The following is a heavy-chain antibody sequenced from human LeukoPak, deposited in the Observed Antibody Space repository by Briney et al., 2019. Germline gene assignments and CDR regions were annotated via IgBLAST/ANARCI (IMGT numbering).Heavy chain of an antibody. Sequence: ASVKVSCKASGYTFTSYGISWVRQAPGQGLEWMGWISAYNGNTNYAQKLQGRVTMTTDTSTSTAYMELRSLRSDDTAVYYCARDRGYYYDSSGYYYPANYYYGMDVWGQGTTVTVSS. D-gene: IGHD3-22*01. J-gene: IGHJ6*02. V-gene: IGHV1-18*01. CDR1: GYTFTSYG. CDR3: ARDRGYYYDSSGYYYPANYYYGMDV. CDR2: ISAYNGNT.